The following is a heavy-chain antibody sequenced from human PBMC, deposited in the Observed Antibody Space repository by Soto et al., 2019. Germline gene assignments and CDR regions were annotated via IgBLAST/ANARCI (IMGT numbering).Heavy chain of an antibody. V-gene: IGHV1-69*13. CDR2: IIPIFGTA. CDR1: GGTFSSYA. J-gene: IGHJ6*02. D-gene: IGHD1-1*01. CDR3: ARVDSRLGIPYSYYGMDF. Sequence: GASAKVSSKASGGTFSSYAISWVRQAPGQGLEWMGGIIPIFGTANYAQKFQGRVTITADESTSTAYMERSSLRSEDTAVYYCARVDSRLGIPYSYYGMDFWGQGTTVTVSS.